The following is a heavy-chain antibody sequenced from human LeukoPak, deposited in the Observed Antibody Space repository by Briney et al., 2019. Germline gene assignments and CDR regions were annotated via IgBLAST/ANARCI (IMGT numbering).Heavy chain of an antibody. CDR1: GFTFSSYS. D-gene: IGHD3-10*01. CDR3: ARGGAMVRGFPNWFDP. V-gene: IGHV3-21*01. J-gene: IGHJ5*02. Sequence: GGSLRLSCAASGFTFSSYSMNWVRQAPGKGLEWVSSISSSSRYIYYADSVKGRFTISRDNAKNSLYLQMNSLRAEDTAVYYCARGGAMVRGFPNWFDPWGQGTLVTVSS. CDR2: ISSSSRYI.